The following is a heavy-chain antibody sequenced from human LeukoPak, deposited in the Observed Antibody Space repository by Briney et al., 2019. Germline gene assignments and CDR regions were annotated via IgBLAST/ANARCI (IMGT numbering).Heavy chain of an antibody. CDR1: GGSISSYY. D-gene: IGHD3-3*01. CDR2: IYSSGST. V-gene: IGHV4-59*12. Sequence: SETLSLTCTVSGGSISSYYWSWIRQPPGKGLEWIGYIYSSGSTNYNPSLKSRVTISVDTSKNQFSLKLSSVTAADTAVYYCARAVTIFGVVRVDAFDIWGQGTMVTVSS. J-gene: IGHJ3*02. CDR3: ARAVTIFGVVRVDAFDI.